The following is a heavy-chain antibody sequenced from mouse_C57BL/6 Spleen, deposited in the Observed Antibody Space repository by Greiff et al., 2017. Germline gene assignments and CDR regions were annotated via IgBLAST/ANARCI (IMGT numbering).Heavy chain of an antibody. CDR1: GYTFTSYD. J-gene: IGHJ2*01. Sequence: VKLVESGPELVKPGASVKLSCKASGYTFTSYDINWVKQRPGQGLEWIGWIYPRDGSTKYNEKFKGKATLTVDTSSSTAYMELHSLTSEDSAVYFCARDYVSPLDYWGQGTTLTVSS. CDR3: ARDYVSPLDY. CDR2: IYPRDGST. D-gene: IGHD1-1*01. V-gene: IGHV1-85*01.